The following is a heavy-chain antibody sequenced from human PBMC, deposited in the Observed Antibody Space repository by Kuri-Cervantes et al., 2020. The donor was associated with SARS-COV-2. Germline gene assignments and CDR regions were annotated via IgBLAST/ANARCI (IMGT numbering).Heavy chain of an antibody. CDR3: ARDLSSGLWAFDY. Sequence: GGSLRLSCAAYRFTFTTCAMNWVRQAPGKGLEWVSYISSSSTIYYADSVKGRFTISRDNAKNSLYLQMNSLRAEDTAVYYCARDLSSGLWAFDYWGQGTLVTVSS. J-gene: IGHJ4*02. CDR1: RFTFTTCA. CDR2: ISSSSTI. D-gene: IGHD5-18*01. V-gene: IGHV3-48*01.